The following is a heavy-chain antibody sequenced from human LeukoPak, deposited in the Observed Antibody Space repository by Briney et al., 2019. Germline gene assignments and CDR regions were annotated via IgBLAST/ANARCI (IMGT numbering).Heavy chain of an antibody. CDR1: GYTFSGHY. V-gene: IGHV1-2*02. D-gene: IGHD2-15*01. Sequence: GASVKVSCKASGYTFSGHYMHWVRQAPGQGLEWLGWINPITGDTKYAQKFQGSVTMTRDTSISTVYMELTRLRSDDTAVYYCARRYDYGDYWGQGTLVTVSS. CDR3: ARRYDYGDY. J-gene: IGHJ4*02. CDR2: INPITGDT.